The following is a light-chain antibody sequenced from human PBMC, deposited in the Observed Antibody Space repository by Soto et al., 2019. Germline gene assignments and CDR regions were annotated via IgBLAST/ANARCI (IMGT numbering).Light chain of an antibody. CDR3: SSYTTYGTHYV. CDR1: SSDVGAYNY. V-gene: IGLV2-14*01. CDR2: EVS. Sequence: QSALPQPASVSGSPGQSTTISCTGTSSDVGAYNYVSWYQQHPGKAPKLMIYEVSNRPSEVSNRFSGSKSVNTASLTISGLQAEDEAEYYCSSYTTYGTHYVFATGTKLTGL. J-gene: IGLJ1*01.